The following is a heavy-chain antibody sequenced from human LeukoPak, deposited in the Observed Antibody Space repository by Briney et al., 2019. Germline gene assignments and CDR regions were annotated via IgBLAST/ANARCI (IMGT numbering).Heavy chain of an antibody. J-gene: IGHJ6*02. Sequence: PGGSLRLSCAASGFTFSSPAMSWVRQVPGKGLEWVSGISASGGSTSYADSVRGRFTISRDNSKNTLYVQMNSLRDEDTAVYYCAKDGRYCSSTSCYFSVWGQGTTVTVSS. CDR3: AKDGRYCSSTSCYFSV. CDR2: ISASGGST. CDR1: GFTFSSPA. D-gene: IGHD2-2*01. V-gene: IGHV3-23*01.